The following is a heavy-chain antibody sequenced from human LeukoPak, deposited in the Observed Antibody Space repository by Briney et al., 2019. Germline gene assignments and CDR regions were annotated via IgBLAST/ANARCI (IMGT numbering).Heavy chain of an antibody. CDR1: GYTFTSNY. V-gene: IGHV1-46*01. D-gene: IGHD4-23*01. CDR2: INPSGGST. CDR3: ARANSVEDRAWWLDP. J-gene: IGHJ5*02. Sequence: ASVKVSCKASGYTFTSNYMHWVRQAAGQGLEWMGIINPSGGSTSYAQKFQGRVTMTRDMSTSTDYMELSSLRSEDTAVYYCARANSVEDRAWWLDPWGQGTLVTVSS.